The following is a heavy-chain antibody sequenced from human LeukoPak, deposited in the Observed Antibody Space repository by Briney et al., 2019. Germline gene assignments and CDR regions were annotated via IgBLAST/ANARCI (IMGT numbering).Heavy chain of an antibody. CDR1: GFTFDDYA. V-gene: IGHV3-9*01. J-gene: IGHJ4*02. Sequence: GRSLRLSCAASGFTFDDYAMPWVRQAPGKGLEWVSGISWNSGCIGYADSVKGRFTISRDNAKNSLYLQMNSLRAEDTALYYCAKDIEDYYDSSGPTFDYWGQGTLVTVSS. CDR3: AKDIEDYYDSSGPTFDY. D-gene: IGHD3-22*01. CDR2: ISWNSGCI.